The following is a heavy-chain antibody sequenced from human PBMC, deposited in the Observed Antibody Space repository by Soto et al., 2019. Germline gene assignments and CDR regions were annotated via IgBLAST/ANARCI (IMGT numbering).Heavy chain of an antibody. Sequence: PSETLSLTCAVSYYSINSGYYWGWIRQPPGKGLEWIGTIYHSGSTFYNPSLKSRVTMSVDTSKNQFSLTLTSVTAADTALYYCPRVDRSGWTPNFFDSWGQGTQVTVSS. D-gene: IGHD6-19*01. CDR2: IYHSGST. CDR3: PRVDRSGWTPNFFDS. V-gene: IGHV4-38-2*01. CDR1: YYSINSGYY. J-gene: IGHJ4*02.